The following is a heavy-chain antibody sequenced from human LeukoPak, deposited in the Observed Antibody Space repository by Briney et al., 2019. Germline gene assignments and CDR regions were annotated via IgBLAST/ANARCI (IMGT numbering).Heavy chain of an antibody. CDR3: ARAPEWGKANYYYYMDV. CDR2: MNPNSGNT. J-gene: IGHJ6*03. V-gene: IGHV1-8*01. Sequence: ASVTVSCTASGYTFTTYDINWVRQATGQGREWMGWMNPNSGNTGYAQKFQCRVTMTRNTSISTAYMELSSLRSEDTVVYYCARAPEWGKANYYYYMDVWGKGTTVTVSS. CDR1: GYTFTTYD. D-gene: IGHD1-26*01.